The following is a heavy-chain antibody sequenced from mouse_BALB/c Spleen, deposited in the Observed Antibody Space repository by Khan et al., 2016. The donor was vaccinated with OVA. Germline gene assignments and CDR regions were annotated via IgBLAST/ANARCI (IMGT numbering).Heavy chain of an antibody. D-gene: IGHD2-10*01. Sequence: LVESGPELKKPGETVKISCKASGYTFTNYGMNWVKQSPGKALKWMGWINTYTGETTYADDFKGRFAFSLETSASTAYLQINNLKNEDTATYFCARPPYFSYTLDYWGQGTSVTVSS. V-gene: IGHV9-3-1*01. J-gene: IGHJ4*01. CDR2: INTYTGET. CDR3: ARPPYFSYTLDY. CDR1: GYTFTNYG.